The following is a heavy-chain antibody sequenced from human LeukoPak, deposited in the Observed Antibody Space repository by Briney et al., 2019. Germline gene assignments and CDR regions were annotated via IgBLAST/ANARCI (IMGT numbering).Heavy chain of an antibody. Sequence: SETLSLTCTVSGRSISSYYWSWIRQPPGKGLEWIGYIYYSGITNYNPSLKSRVTISIDAPKSQFSLRLSSVTAAATAVYYCASTPWGRFDSWGQGILVTVSS. CDR1: GRSISSYY. CDR3: ASTPWGRFDS. D-gene: IGHD7-27*01. J-gene: IGHJ5*01. CDR2: IYYSGIT. V-gene: IGHV4-59*01.